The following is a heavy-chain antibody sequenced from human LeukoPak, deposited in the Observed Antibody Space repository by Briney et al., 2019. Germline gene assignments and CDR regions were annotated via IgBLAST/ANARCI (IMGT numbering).Heavy chain of an antibody. V-gene: IGHV3-7*01. J-gene: IGHJ6*02. CDR3: ARDKEQWLVRLGLNYYYYGMDV. CDR2: IKEDGSDK. D-gene: IGHD6-19*01. Sequence: GGSLRLSCAASEFTFSNYWMTWVRQAPGKGLEWVANIKEDGSDKYHVDSVKGRFTISRDNAKNSLYLQMNNLRAEDTAVYYCARDKEQWLVRLGLNYYYYGMDVWGQGTTVTVSS. CDR1: EFTFSNYW.